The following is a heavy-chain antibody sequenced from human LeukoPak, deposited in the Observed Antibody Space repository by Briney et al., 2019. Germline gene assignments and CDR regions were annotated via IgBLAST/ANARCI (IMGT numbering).Heavy chain of an antibody. CDR2: IYSGGST. D-gene: IGHD3-10*01. J-gene: IGHJ4*02. V-gene: IGHV3-66*01. CDR1: GFTVSSNY. CDR3: AKGLYQYFGSGSYTLDH. Sequence: SGGSLRLSCAASGFTVSSNYMSWVRQAPGKGLEWVSVIYSGGSTYYADSVKGRFTISRDNSKNTLYLQMNSLRAEDTAVYYCAKGLYQYFGSGSYTLDHWGQGTQVTVSS.